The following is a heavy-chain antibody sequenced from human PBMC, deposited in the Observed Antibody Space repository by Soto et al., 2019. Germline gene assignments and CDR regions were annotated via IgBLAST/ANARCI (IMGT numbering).Heavy chain of an antibody. CDR3: ATGYYYDSSGYLRHFDY. D-gene: IGHD3-22*01. V-gene: IGHV5-51*01. Sequence: GESLKISCKGSGYTFANSWIGWVRQMPGKGLEWMGIIYPGDSDTRYSPSFQGQVTISADKSISTAYLQWSSLKASDTAMYYCATGYYYDSSGYLRHFDYWGQGTLVTVSS. CDR2: IYPGDSDT. J-gene: IGHJ4*02. CDR1: GYTFANSW.